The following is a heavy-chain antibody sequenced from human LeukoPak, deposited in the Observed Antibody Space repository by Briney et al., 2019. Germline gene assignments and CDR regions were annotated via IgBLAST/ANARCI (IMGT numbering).Heavy chain of an antibody. CDR3: ARGDRYVDTAMATAY. CDR1: GFTFSDYA. D-gene: IGHD5-18*01. J-gene: IGHJ4*02. Sequence: GGSLRLSCAASGFTFSDYAMTWVRQAPGKGLEWVSGIRGGAGATYYADSVKGRFTISRDNSKNTVWLEMNSLRAEDTAVYYCARGDRYVDTAMATAYWGQGTLVTVSS. CDR2: IRGGAGAT. V-gene: IGHV3-23*01.